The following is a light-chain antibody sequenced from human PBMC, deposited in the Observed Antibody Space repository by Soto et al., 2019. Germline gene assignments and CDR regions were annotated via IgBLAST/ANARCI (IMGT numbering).Light chain of an antibody. J-gene: IGKJ1*01. V-gene: IGKV1-39*01. CDR1: QTISTY. Sequence: DIQMTQSPSSLSAFVGDSVTVTCRASQTISTYLHWYQHKPGKVPRLLIFGASTLQSGGPSRFSGSGSGTDFTLTISSLQPEDFATYYCQQSYSTLWTFGQGTKVDIK. CDR3: QQSYSTLWT. CDR2: GAS.